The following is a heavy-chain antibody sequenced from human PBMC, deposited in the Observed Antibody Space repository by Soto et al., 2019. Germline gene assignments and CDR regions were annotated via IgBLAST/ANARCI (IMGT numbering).Heavy chain of an antibody. CDR3: ARDRGYCSGGSCYSPTSFGWFDP. Sequence: PSETLSLTCTVSGGSISSYYWNWIRQPAGKGLEWIGRIYTSGSTNYNPSLKSRVTMSVDTSKNQFSLKLSSVTAADTAVYYCARDRGYCSGGSCYSPTSFGWFDPWGQGTLVTVSS. D-gene: IGHD2-15*01. CDR1: GGSISSYY. CDR2: IYTSGST. V-gene: IGHV4-4*07. J-gene: IGHJ5*02.